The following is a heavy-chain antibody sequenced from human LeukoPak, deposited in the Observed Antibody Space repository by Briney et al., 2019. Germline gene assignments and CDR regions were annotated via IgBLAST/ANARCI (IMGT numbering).Heavy chain of an antibody. CDR1: GFTFSNYA. Sequence: PGGSLRLSCQASGFTFSNYAMSWIRQAPGKGLEWVSSINPNDDGRSFFANFVEGRSTISRDDSRSAVYLRMNNLRAEDTAVYYCARSGVATCHYWGQGILVTVSS. CDR2: INPNDDGRS. V-gene: IGHV3-23*01. J-gene: IGHJ4*02. CDR3: ARSGVATCHY. D-gene: IGHD2-15*01.